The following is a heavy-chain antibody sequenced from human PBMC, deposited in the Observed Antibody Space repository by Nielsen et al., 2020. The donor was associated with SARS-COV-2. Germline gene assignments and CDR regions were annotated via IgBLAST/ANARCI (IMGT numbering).Heavy chain of an antibody. V-gene: IGHV4-59*01. D-gene: IGHD5-24*01. Sequence: SGTLSLTCTVSGGSISSYYWSWIRQPPGKGLEWIGYIYYSGSTNYNPSLKSRVTISVDTSKNQFSLKLSSVTAADTAVYYCARSARRDGYNYGYYYYYGMDVWGQGTTVTVSS. J-gene: IGHJ6*02. CDR3: ARSARRDGYNYGYYYYYGMDV. CDR1: GGSISSYY. CDR2: IYYSGST.